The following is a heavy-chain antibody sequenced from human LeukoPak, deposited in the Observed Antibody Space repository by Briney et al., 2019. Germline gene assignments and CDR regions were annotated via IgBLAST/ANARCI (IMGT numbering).Heavy chain of an antibody. V-gene: IGHV4-59*01. CDR1: GGSISSYC. J-gene: IGHJ3*02. Sequence: PSETLSLTCTVSGGSISSYCWRWIRQPPGKGLEWIGYIYYSGSTSYNPSLKSRVTISVDTSKNQFSLKLSSVTAADTAVYYCARVSRYGDDAFDIWGQGTMVTVSS. CDR2: IYYSGST. D-gene: IGHD4-17*01. CDR3: ARVSRYGDDAFDI.